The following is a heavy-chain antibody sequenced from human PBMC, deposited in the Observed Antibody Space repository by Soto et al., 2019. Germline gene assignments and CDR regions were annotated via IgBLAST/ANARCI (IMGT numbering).Heavy chain of an antibody. V-gene: IGHV4-38-2*02. Sequence: XATLSLSLAVSGYSISSGFYWGWIRQPPGKGLEWIGNIYHSGSTYYNPSLKSRVTISVDTSKNQFSLKLRSVTAADTAVYYCERENSNGSWTYVYWGQGTLVTVSS. D-gene: IGHD3-10*01. CDR2: IYHSGST. J-gene: IGHJ4*02. CDR1: GYSISSGFY. CDR3: ERENSNGSWTYVY.